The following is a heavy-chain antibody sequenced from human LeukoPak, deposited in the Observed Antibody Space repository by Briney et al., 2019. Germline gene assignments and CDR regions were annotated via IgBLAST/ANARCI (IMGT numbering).Heavy chain of an antibody. V-gene: IGHV4-34*01. CDR3: ARGLAGYSSGWRRPYFDY. D-gene: IGHD6-19*01. J-gene: IGHJ4*02. CDR1: GGSFRGYY. Sequence: SETLSITCAVYGGSFRGYYWSWIRQPPGKGLKWIGEINHSGSTNYNPSLKSRVTISVDTSKNQFSLKLSSVTAADTAVYYCARGLAGYSSGWRRPYFDYWGQGTLVTVSS. CDR2: INHSGST.